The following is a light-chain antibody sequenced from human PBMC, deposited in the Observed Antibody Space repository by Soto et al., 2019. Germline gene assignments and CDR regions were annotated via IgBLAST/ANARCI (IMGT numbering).Light chain of an antibody. CDR1: QTISSW. Sequence: DIQMTQSPSTLSGSVVDIVTITCRASQTISSWLAWYQQKPGKAPKLLIYKASTLKSGVPSRFSGSGSGTEFTLTISSLQPEDFATYYCLQHNSYPWTFGQGTTGDIK. V-gene: IGKV1-5*03. CDR2: KAS. CDR3: LQHNSYPWT. J-gene: IGKJ1*01.